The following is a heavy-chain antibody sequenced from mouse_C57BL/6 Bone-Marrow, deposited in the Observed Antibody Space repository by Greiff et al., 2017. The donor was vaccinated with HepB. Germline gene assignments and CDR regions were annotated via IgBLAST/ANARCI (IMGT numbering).Heavy chain of an antibody. CDR2: IDPETGGT. CDR3: TRSDDGYYRYWFAY. J-gene: IGHJ3*01. Sequence: VQLQQSGAELVRPGASVTLSCKASGYTFTDYEMHWVKPTPVHGLEWIGAIDPETGGTAYNQKFKGKAILTADKSSSTAYMELRSLTSEDSAVYYCTRSDDGYYRYWFAYWGQGTLVTVSA. D-gene: IGHD2-3*01. CDR1: GYTFTDYE. V-gene: IGHV1-15*01.